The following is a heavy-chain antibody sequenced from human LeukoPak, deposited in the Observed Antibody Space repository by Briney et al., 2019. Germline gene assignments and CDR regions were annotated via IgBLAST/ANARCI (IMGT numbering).Heavy chain of an antibody. Sequence: GGSLRLSCAASGFTFSSYAMHWVRQAPGKGLEWVAVISYDGSNKYYADSVKGRFTISRDNSKNTLYLQMNSLRVEDTAAYYCARTNSLFDYWGQGTLVTVSS. CDR2: ISYDGSNK. J-gene: IGHJ4*02. CDR3: ARTNSLFDY. V-gene: IGHV3-30*04. CDR1: GFTFSSYA. D-gene: IGHD3-16*02.